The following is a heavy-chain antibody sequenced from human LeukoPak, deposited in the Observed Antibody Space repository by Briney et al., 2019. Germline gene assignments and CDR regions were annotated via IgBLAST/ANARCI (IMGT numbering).Heavy chain of an antibody. J-gene: IGHJ4*02. CDR1: GFTFRSFS. Sequence: GGSLRLSCAASGFTFRSFSMNWVRQAPGKGLEWVSAIDSSTTHIYYANSVRGRFTISRDNANNSMDLQMNSLRAEDTDVYDGVRGGTYCDSTCKGADYWGQGTLVAVSS. CDR3: VRGGTYCDSTCKGADY. CDR2: IDSSTTHI. V-gene: IGHV3-21*01. D-gene: IGHD2/OR15-2a*01.